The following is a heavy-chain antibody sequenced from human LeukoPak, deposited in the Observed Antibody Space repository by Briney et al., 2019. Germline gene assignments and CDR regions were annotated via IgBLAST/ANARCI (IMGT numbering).Heavy chain of an antibody. CDR1: GGSISSYY. V-gene: IGHV4-4*07. Sequence: PSETLFLTCTVSGGSISSYYWSWIRQPAGKGLEWIGRIYTSGSTNYNPSLKSRVTISVDKSKNQFSLKLSSVTAADTAVYYCARGSGSYYGNWFDPWGQGTQVAVS. CDR2: IYTSGST. CDR3: ARGSGSYYGNWFDP. J-gene: IGHJ5*02. D-gene: IGHD1-26*01.